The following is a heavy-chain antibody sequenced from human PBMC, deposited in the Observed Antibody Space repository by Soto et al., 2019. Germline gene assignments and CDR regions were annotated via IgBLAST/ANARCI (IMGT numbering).Heavy chain of an antibody. CDR2: ISHDGSNQ. D-gene: IGHD6-19*01. CDR1: GFTFSTYA. J-gene: IGHJ4*02. V-gene: IGHV3-30*03. CDR3: ARDPVWEAVAGYFDH. Sequence: PGGSLRLSCAASGFTFSTYAMHWVRQAPGKGLEWVAFISHDGSNQNYAGSVKGRFTISRDNSRNTLYAEMTSLRGEDTAVYYCARDPVWEAVAGYFDHWGQGTPVTVS.